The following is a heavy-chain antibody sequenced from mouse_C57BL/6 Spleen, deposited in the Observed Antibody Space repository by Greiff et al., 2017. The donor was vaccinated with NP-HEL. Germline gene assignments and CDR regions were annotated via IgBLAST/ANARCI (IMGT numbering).Heavy chain of an antibody. CDR3: ARSGDGYVKNAMDY. V-gene: IGHV1-55*01. J-gene: IGHJ4*01. CDR2: IYPGSGST. Sequence: VQLQQSGAELVKPGASVKMSCKASGYTFTSYWITWVKQRPGQGLEWIGDIYPGSGSTNYNEKFKSKATLTVDTSSSTAYMQLSSLTSEDSAVYYCARSGDGYVKNAMDYWGQGTSVTVSS. CDR1: GYTFTSYW. D-gene: IGHD2-3*01.